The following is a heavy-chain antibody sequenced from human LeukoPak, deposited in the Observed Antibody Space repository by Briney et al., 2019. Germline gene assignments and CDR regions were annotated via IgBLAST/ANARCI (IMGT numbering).Heavy chain of an antibody. Sequence: SETLSLTCTVSGGSISSYYWSWTRQPPGKGLERIGYIYYSGSTNYKPSLKSRVTISVDTSKNQFSLKLSSVTAADTAVYYCARGGYYGSGNDFRFDPWGQGTLVTVSS. D-gene: IGHD3-10*01. CDR3: ARGGYYGSGNDFRFDP. V-gene: IGHV4-59*01. CDR2: IYYSGST. CDR1: GGSISSYY. J-gene: IGHJ5*02.